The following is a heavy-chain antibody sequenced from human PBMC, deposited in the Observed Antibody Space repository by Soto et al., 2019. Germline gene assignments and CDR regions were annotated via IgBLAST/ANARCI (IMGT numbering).Heavy chain of an antibody. Sequence: QVQLEQSGAEVKKPGASVKVSCKASGGTLSDHGVAWLRQAPGQGLEWMGGTIPVFNTAKYAQKFQGRVTVTADKFTNIAYMELSSLRSEDWAFYFCARGVYGSGKSYTGPSAFDIWGQGTMVIVSS. CDR3: ARGVYGSGKSYTGPSAFDI. V-gene: IGHV1-69*06. CDR2: TIPVFNTA. CDR1: GGTLSDHG. D-gene: IGHD3-10*01. J-gene: IGHJ3*02.